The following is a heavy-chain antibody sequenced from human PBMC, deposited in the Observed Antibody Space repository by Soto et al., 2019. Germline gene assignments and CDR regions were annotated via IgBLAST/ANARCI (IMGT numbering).Heavy chain of an antibody. CDR1: GFSLSTSGVG. CDR2: IYWDDYK. J-gene: IGHJ4*02. Sequence: QITLKESGPTLVKPTQTLTLTCTFSGFSLSTSGVGVGWIRQPPGKALEWLALIYWDDYKYYSPSLKSRLTITKDTSKNRVVRTMTNMDPVDTATYYCAHYIIATAGYHYWGQGTLVTVSS. D-gene: IGHD6-13*01. CDR3: AHYIIATAGYHY. V-gene: IGHV2-5*02.